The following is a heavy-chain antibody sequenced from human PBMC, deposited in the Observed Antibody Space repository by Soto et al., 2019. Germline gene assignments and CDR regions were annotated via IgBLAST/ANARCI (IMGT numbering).Heavy chain of an antibody. CDR1: GFTVSNKY. CDR2: IYSGNTT. J-gene: IGHJ4*02. CDR3: AGGRGYYDTHGYSGYYFDS. Sequence: EVQLVESGGGLVQPGGSLRLSCAASGFTVSNKYMSWVRQAPGKGLECVSFIYSGNTTYYADSVQGRFTISRDNSKNTLYLQMDSLRAEDTAVYYCAGGRGYYDTHGYSGYYFDSWGQGTLVTVTS. V-gene: IGHV3-53*01. D-gene: IGHD3-22*01.